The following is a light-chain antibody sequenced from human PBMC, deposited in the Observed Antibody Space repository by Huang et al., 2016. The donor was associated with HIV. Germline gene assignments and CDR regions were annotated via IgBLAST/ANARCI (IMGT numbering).Light chain of an antibody. CDR1: QSLVYSDGNTY. CDR3: MQGRHWPPT. J-gene: IGKJ1*01. Sequence: DVVMTQSPLSLPVTLGQPASISCRSSQSLVYSDGNTYLNWFQQRPGQSPRRLIYKASNRDSGVPDRFSGSGSGTDFTLKISRVEAEDVGVYYCMQGRHWPPTFGQGTKVEIK. CDR2: KAS. V-gene: IGKV2-30*01.